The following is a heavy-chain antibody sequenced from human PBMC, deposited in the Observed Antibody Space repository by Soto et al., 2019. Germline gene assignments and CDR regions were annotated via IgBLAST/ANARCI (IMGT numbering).Heavy chain of an antibody. Sequence: NPSETLSLTCSVSGRSMSSNYWSWIRQSPDKGLEWLGYVFYGGTDYNPSLGGRVSMSVETSKSQFSLKSTSVTVADTAVYYCASYRGALYFESWGPGILVTVSS. CDR1: GRSMSSNY. J-gene: IGHJ4*02. D-gene: IGHD3-16*01. CDR3: ASYRGALYFES. CDR2: VFYGGT. V-gene: IGHV4-59*01.